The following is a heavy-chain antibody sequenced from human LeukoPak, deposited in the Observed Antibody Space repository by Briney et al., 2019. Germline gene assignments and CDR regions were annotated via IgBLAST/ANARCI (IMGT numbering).Heavy chain of an antibody. V-gene: IGHV3-21*01. CDR1: GFTFSTYS. Sequence: GGSLRLSCAASGFTFSTYSMSWVRQAPGKGLEWVSSISSSRSYIYYADSVKGRFTISRDNAKNSLYLQMNSLRAEDTAVYYCAELGITMIGGVWGKGTTVTISS. J-gene: IGHJ6*04. CDR2: ISSSRSYI. CDR3: AELGITMIGGV. D-gene: IGHD3-10*02.